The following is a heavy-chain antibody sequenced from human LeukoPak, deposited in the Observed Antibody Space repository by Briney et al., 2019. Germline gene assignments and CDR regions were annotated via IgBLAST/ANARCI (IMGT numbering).Heavy chain of an antibody. Sequence: GGSLRLSCAASGFTFSYYTMHWVRQAPGKGLEWVAVISYDGSNKYYAVYVKGRFTISRDNSKNTLYLQMNSLRAEDTVVYYCARVLNYYDSSGYYFSYWGQGTLVTVSS. CDR2: ISYDGSNK. J-gene: IGHJ4*02. D-gene: IGHD3-22*01. V-gene: IGHV3-30-3*01. CDR1: GFTFSYYT. CDR3: ARVLNYYDSSGYYFSY.